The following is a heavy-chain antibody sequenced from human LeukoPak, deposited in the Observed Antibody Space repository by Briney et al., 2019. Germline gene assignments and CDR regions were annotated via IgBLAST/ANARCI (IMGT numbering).Heavy chain of an antibody. Sequence: SQTLSLTCTVSGGSISSGDYYWSWIRQPPGKGLEWIGYIYYSGSTHYNPSLKSRVTISVDTSKNQFSLKLSSVTAADTAVYYCARAEAPLWFGEFQGGYFDYWGQGTLVTVSS. CDR2: IYYSGST. CDR3: ARAEAPLWFGEFQGGYFDY. J-gene: IGHJ4*02. D-gene: IGHD3-10*01. CDR1: GGSISSGDYY. V-gene: IGHV4-30-4*01.